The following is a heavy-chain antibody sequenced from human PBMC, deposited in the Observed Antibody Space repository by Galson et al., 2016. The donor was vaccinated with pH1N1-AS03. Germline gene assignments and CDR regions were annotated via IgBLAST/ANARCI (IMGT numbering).Heavy chain of an antibody. D-gene: IGHD2-15*01. CDR2: INVGNGNT. Sequence: SVKVSCKASGYTFTKYAIHWVRQAPGRRPEWMGWINVGNGNTKYSQKFQGRVTITRDSSANTAYMELSSLRSEDTAVYYCARRCTGASCRPLQSPDNYFDPWGQGTLVTVSS. J-gene: IGHJ5*02. CDR3: ARRCTGASCRPLQSPDNYFDP. CDR1: GYTFTKYA. V-gene: IGHV1-3*01.